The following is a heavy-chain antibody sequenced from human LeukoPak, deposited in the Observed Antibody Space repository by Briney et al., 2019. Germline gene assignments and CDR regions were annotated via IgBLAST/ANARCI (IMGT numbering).Heavy chain of an antibody. D-gene: IGHD6-25*01. CDR3: ARDWASGY. CDR2: ISSSSSTI. V-gene: IGHV3-48*04. CDR1: GFTFSSYS. Sequence: SGGSLRLSCAASGFTFSSYSMNWVRQAPGKGLEWVSYISSSSSTIYYADSVKGRFTISRDNAKNSLYLQMNSLRAEDTAVYYCARDWASGYWGQGTLVTVSS. J-gene: IGHJ4*02.